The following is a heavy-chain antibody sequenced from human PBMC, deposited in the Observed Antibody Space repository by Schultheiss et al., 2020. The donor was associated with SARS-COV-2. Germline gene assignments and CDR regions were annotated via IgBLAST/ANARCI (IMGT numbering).Heavy chain of an antibody. CDR3: ARGRSVLGVDAISWFDP. J-gene: IGHJ5*02. Sequence: GGFLRLSCAASGFTFSSYAMHWVRQAPGKGLEWVAVISYDGSNKCYADSVKGRFTISRDNSKNTLYLQMNSLRAEDTAVYYCARGRSVLGVDAISWFDPWGQGTLVTVSS. CDR1: GFTFSSYA. CDR2: ISYDGSNK. D-gene: IGHD2-8*02. V-gene: IGHV3-30-3*01.